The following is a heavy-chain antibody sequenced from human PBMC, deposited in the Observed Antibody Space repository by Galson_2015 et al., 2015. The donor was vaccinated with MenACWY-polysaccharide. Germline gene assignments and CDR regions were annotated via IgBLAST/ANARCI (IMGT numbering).Heavy chain of an antibody. CDR2: IGGSGSNT. Sequence: SLRLSCAASGFTFRNYAMSWVRQAPGKGLEWVSTIGGSGSNTHYADSVKGRFTISRDNSKNTLSLQMNSLRAEDTAVYYCARVRYSTGKYQFDYWGQGTLVAVSS. J-gene: IGHJ4*02. D-gene: IGHD2-2*01. CDR1: GFTFRNYA. V-gene: IGHV3-23*01. CDR3: ARVRYSTGKYQFDY.